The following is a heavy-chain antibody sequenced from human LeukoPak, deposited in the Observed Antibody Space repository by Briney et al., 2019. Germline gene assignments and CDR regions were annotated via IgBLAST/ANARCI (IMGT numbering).Heavy chain of an antibody. Sequence: GGSLTPSTAAFGFTFRTYSLNWVRQAPGKGLEWVSYISPSSSTIYYADSVKGRFTISRDNDKYSLYLQMNSLRAEDTAAYCCAREYYGRGRDNDNWGQGTLVTVSS. CDR3: AREYYGRGRDNDN. CDR1: GFTFRTYS. CDR2: ISPSSSTI. D-gene: IGHD3-10*01. V-gene: IGHV3-48*01. J-gene: IGHJ4*02.